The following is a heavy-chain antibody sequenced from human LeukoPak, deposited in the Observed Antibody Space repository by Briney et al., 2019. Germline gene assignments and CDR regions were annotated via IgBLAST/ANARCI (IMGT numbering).Heavy chain of an antibody. D-gene: IGHD3-10*01. CDR1: GYTFSAYY. V-gene: IGHV1-2*02. CDR2: INPNSGGT. J-gene: IGHJ5*02. Sequence: GASVKVSCKASGYTFSAYYMHWVRQAPGQGLEWMGWINPNSGGTKYAQKFQGRVTLTRDTSISTAYMELSRLRSDDTAVYYCATAFRYYYGSGTSKFDPWGQGTLVTVSS. CDR3: ATAFRYYYGSGTSKFDP.